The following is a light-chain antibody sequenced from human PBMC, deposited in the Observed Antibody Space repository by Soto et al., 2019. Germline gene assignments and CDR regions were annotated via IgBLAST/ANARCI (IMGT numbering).Light chain of an antibody. J-gene: IGKJ4*01. CDR1: QSVGGD. CDR3: QQYNNCPLA. V-gene: IGKV3-15*01. Sequence: EVVMTQSPATLSLSPGERATLSCRASQSVGGDLAWYQQKPGQAPRLLIYGVSTRAPGIPVRFSGSGSATEFTLTISSLQSEDFAVYYCQQYNNCPLAFGGGTKVEI. CDR2: GVS.